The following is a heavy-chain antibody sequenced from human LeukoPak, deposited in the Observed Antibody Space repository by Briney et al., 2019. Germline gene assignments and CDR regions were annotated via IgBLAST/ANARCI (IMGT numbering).Heavy chain of an antibody. V-gene: IGHV4-39*07. D-gene: IGHD2-15*01. CDR3: ARVNDCSGSSCFSRWFDP. CDR1: GASISNSDFY. Sequence: SETLSLTCTVSGASISNSDFYWGWIRQPPGKGLEWIGTVYYGGSPLYNASLTSRVSMSVETSKNQFSLRRSSVTAADTAVYYCARVNDCSGSSCFSRWFDPWGQGTLITVSS. J-gene: IGHJ5*02. CDR2: VYYGGSP.